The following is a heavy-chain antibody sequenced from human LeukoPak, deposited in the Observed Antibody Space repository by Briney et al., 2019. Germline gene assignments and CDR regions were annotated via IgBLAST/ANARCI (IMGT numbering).Heavy chain of an antibody. J-gene: IGHJ4*02. CDR1: GGSISSTNYF. D-gene: IGHD1-7*01. V-gene: IGHV4-39*01. Sequence: TSETLSLTCTVSGGSISSTNYFWGWIRQPPGKGLEWIGSFYYVGSTYYNSSLKSRVTLSVDTSKSQFSLKLNSATAADTAVYYCARGDMTGTNFDFWGQGTLVTVSS. CDR3: ARGDMTGTNFDF. CDR2: FYYVGST.